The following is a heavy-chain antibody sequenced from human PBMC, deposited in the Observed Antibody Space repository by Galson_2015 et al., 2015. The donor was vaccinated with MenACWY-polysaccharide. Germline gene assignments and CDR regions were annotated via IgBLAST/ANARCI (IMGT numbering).Heavy chain of an antibody. CDR3: ARAPTASGGHCSRTTCFGWFDT. CDR1: GFTFSTYA. D-gene: IGHD2-2*01. J-gene: IGHJ5*02. Sequence: SLRLSCAASGFTFSTYAIHWVRQAPGKGLDWVAIISYDGTNKYYADSVKDRFTISRDNSKNTMYLHMNSLSAEDTAAYYCARAPTASGGHCSRTTCFGWFDTWGQGSLVTVSS. CDR2: ISYDGTNK. V-gene: IGHV3-30-3*01.